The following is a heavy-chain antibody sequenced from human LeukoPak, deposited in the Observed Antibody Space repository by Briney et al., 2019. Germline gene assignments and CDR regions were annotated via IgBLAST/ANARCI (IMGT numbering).Heavy chain of an antibody. Sequence: PSETLSLTCTVPGGSVSSGSYYWSWIRQPPGKGLEWIGYIYYSGSTNYNPSLKSRVTISVDTSKNQFSLKLSSVTAADTAVYYCAREGPQLGLDYWGQGTLVTVSS. CDR3: AREGPQLGLDY. J-gene: IGHJ4*02. V-gene: IGHV4-61*01. CDR1: GGSVSSGSYY. D-gene: IGHD1-1*01. CDR2: IYYSGST.